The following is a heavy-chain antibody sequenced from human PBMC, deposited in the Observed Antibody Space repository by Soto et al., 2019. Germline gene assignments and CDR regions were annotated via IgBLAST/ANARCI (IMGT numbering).Heavy chain of an antibody. CDR2: IIPIFGTA. CDR1: GGTFSSYA. Sequence: ASVKVSCKASGGTFSSYAISWVRQAPGQGLEWMGGIIPIFGTANYAQKFQGRVTITADESTSTAYMELSSLRSEDTAVYYCARDRKEVTDPGEGFDDFDIWGQGTMVTVSS. J-gene: IGHJ3*02. V-gene: IGHV1-69*13. D-gene: IGHD2-21*02. CDR3: ARDRKEVTDPGEGFDDFDI.